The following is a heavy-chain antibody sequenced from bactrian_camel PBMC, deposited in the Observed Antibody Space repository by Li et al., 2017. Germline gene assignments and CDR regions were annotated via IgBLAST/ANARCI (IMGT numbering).Heavy chain of an antibody. J-gene: IGHJ6*01. D-gene: IGHD1*01. V-gene: IGHV3S9*01. Sequence: VQLVESGGGSVETGGSLRLSCDTSGVTFSTYSRGWWRQRAGEEREGIAFIDSDGRELLIDSVKGRFTISSDNAKNTLWLQMNNLNPEDTAMYYCGADPTISLRNYAGLKLDTLSLGLIGYWGQGTQVTVS. CDR1: GVTFSTYS. CDR2: IDSDGRE. CDR3: GADPTISLRNYAGLKLDTLSLGLIGY.